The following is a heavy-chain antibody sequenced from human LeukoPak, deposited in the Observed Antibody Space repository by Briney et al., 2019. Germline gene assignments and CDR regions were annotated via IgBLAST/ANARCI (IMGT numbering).Heavy chain of an antibody. J-gene: IGHJ2*01. CDR1: HGSIATHSYF. V-gene: IGHV4-39*07. Sequence: SETLSLTCTVSHGSIATHSYFWGWVRQPPGTGLEFVASVQYSGFGYKSPPLRSRVAVSTDTSKNQFSLRLESVTAADTAVYFCVRGVSNDWYFDLWGSGTLVSISS. CDR3: VRGVSNDWYFDL. D-gene: IGHD3-3*01. CDR2: VQYSGFG.